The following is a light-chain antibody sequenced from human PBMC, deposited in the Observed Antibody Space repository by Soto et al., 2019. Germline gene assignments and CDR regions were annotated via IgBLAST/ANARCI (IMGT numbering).Light chain of an antibody. CDR2: DVS. V-gene: IGLV2-14*01. CDR3: SSYTSSSTVV. CDR1: SSDVGGYNY. Sequence: QSALTQPASVSGSPGQSITISCTGTSSDVGGYNYVSWYQQHPGKAPKLMIYDVSNRPSGVSNRFSGSKSGNTASLTISGLQAGDEAEYYCSSYTSSSTVVFGGVTKLTVL. J-gene: IGLJ2*01.